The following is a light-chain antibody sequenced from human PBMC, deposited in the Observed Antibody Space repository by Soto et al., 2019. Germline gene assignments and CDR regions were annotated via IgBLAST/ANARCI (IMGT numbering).Light chain of an antibody. CDR3: HHYGRSPIFT. J-gene: IGKJ3*01. CDR1: QSVASNR. Sequence: EVVLTQSPGTLSLSAGERATLSCRASQSVASNRLAWYQQKPGQAPRLLIYAASTRAAGIPDRFSCSGSGTDFTLTISRLEPEDFGVFFCHHYGRSPIFTFGPGTTVDMK. V-gene: IGKV3-20*01. CDR2: AAS.